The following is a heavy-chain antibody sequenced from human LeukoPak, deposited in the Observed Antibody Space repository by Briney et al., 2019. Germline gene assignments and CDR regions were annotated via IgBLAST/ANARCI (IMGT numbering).Heavy chain of an antibody. V-gene: IGHV1-18*01. CDR1: GYTFTSYG. CDR2: ISAYNGNT. Sequence: GASVKVSCKASGYTFTSYGISCVRQAPGQGLEWMGWISAYNGNTNYAQKLQGRVTMTTDTSTSTAYMELRSLRSDDTAVYYCARRRPDIVVVPAESYYMDVWGKGTTVTVSS. CDR3: ARRRPDIVVVPAESYYMDV. J-gene: IGHJ6*03. D-gene: IGHD2-2*01.